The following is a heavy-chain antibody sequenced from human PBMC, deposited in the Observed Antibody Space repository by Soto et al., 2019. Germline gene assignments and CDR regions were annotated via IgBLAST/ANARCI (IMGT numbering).Heavy chain of an antibody. CDR1: GGTFSSYA. J-gene: IGHJ6*02. CDR3: ARRTVTTGPSYYYYGMDV. CDR2: IIPIFGTA. D-gene: IGHD4-17*01. Sequence: QVQLVQTGAEVKKPGSSVKVSCKASGGTFSSYAISWVRQAPGQGLEWMGGIIPIFGTANYAQKFQGRVTITADESTSTAYMELSSLRSEDTAMYYCARRTVTTGPSYYYYGMDVWGQGTTVTVSS. V-gene: IGHV1-69*12.